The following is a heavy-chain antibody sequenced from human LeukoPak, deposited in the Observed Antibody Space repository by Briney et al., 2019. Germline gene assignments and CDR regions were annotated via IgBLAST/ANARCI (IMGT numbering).Heavy chain of an antibody. CDR2: ISYDGSNE. CDR1: GFTFSSYV. D-gene: IGHD6-6*01. V-gene: IGHV3-30*04. J-gene: IGHJ4*02. CDR3: AKDAISSLAVRRFDL. Sequence: GGSLRLSCAASGFTFSSYVMHWVRQAPGKGLEWVAIISYDGSNEYYADSVKGRFTVSRDNSRNTPFLLMTSLRAEDSALYYCAKDAISSLAVRRFDLWGQGTLVTVSS.